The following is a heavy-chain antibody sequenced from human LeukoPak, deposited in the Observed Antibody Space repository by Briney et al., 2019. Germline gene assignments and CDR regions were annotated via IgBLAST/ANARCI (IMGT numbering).Heavy chain of an antibody. CDR2: ISYDGSNK. CDR1: GFTFSSYW. Sequence: GGSLRPSCAASGFTFSSYWMSWVRQAPGKGLEWVAVISYDGSNKYYADSVKGRFTISRDNSKNTLYLQMNSLRAEDTAVYYCAKDPSQWLVRGYFDYWGQGTLVTVSS. J-gene: IGHJ4*02. CDR3: AKDPSQWLVRGYFDY. V-gene: IGHV3-30*18. D-gene: IGHD6-19*01.